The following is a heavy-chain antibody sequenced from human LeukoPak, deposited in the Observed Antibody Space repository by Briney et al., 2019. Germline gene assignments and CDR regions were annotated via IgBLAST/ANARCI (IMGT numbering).Heavy chain of an antibody. Sequence: PSETLSLTCTVSGGSISSYYWSWIRQPPGKGLEWIGYIYYSGSTNYNPSLKSRVTISVDTSKNQISLKLSSVTAADTAVYYCARDMERNYGSGRLNWSDPWGQGTLVIVSS. D-gene: IGHD3-10*01. CDR1: GGSISSYY. CDR3: ARDMERNYGSGRLNWSDP. CDR2: IYYSGST. J-gene: IGHJ5*02. V-gene: IGHV4-59*12.